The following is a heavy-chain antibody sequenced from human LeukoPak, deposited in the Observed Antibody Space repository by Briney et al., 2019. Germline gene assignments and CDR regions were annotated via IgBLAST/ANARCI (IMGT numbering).Heavy chain of an antibody. CDR3: ARNPPSLDY. J-gene: IGHJ4*02. CDR2: IIQDGSVK. Sequence: GGSLRLSCAASGFTLSSYWMSWVRQAPGKGLEWVANIIQDGSVKYYVDSVKDRFTVSRDNAKNSPYLQMNSLRAEDTAVYYCARNPPSLDYWGQGILVTVSS. CDR1: GFTLSSYW. V-gene: IGHV3-7*01.